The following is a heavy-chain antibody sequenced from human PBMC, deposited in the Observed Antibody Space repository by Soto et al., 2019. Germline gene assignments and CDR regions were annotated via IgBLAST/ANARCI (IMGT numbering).Heavy chain of an antibody. J-gene: IGHJ6*02. D-gene: IGHD6-19*01. V-gene: IGHV4-4*07. CDR1: GASIRDYH. Sequence: SETLSLTCSVSGASIRDYHWSWVRQPAGKGLEWIGRLYISGSTKYNPSLKSRVTMSADTSVNQFSLTLRSVPAADTAIYYCARMYNSGFYRPEGDYYFYGMDVWGQGTTVTVSS. CDR2: LYISGST. CDR3: ARMYNSGFYRPEGDYYFYGMDV.